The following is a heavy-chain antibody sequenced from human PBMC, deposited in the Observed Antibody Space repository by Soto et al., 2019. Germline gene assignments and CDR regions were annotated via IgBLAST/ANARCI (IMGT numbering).Heavy chain of an antibody. Sequence: QVQLVESGGGVVQPGRSLRLSCAASGFTFSSYGMHWVRQAPGKGLEWVAVISYDGSNKYYADSVKGRFTISRDNSKNTLYLQMNSLRAEDTAVYYCAKVRMYNWKPLFDYWGQVTLVTVSS. J-gene: IGHJ4*02. D-gene: IGHD1-20*01. CDR1: GFTFSSYG. CDR2: ISYDGSNK. CDR3: AKVRMYNWKPLFDY. V-gene: IGHV3-30*18.